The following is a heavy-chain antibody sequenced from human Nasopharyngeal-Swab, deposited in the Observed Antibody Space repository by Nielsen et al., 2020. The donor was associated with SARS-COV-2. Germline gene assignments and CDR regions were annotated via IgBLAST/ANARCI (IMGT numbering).Heavy chain of an antibody. CDR2: ICGRGGIT. CDR3: AKSPPYDYECRGYYDY. Sequence: GESLKISCAASGFTFSSYAMRWVRQAPGKGLEWVSAICGRGGITYYADSVKGRFTISRDNSKNTLYLQMNSLRAEDTAVYCCAKSPPYDYECRGYYDYWGQGTLVTVSS. D-gene: IGHD3-22*01. V-gene: IGHV3-23*01. CDR1: GFTFSSYA. J-gene: IGHJ4*02.